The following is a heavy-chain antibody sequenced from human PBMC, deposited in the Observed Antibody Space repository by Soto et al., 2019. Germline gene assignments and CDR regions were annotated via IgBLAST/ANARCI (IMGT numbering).Heavy chain of an antibody. D-gene: IGHD3-16*01. Sequence: EVQLVESGGGLVQPGGSLRLSCAASGFTFSNYWMHWVRQAPGKGLVWVSRIKSDGSSTSYADSVKGRFTISRDNAKNTLYLQMNSLRAEDTAVSYCARSWGGGLVSWGQGALVTVSS. J-gene: IGHJ4*02. CDR1: GFTFSNYW. CDR3: ARSWGGGLVS. V-gene: IGHV3-74*01. CDR2: IKSDGSST.